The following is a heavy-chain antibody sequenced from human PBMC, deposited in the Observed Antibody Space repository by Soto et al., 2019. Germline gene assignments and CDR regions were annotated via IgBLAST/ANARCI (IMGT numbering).Heavy chain of an antibody. V-gene: IGHV1-69*13. D-gene: IGHD4-4*01. J-gene: IGHJ6*02. CDR3: ARKLYSKYEDQVNYYYYGMDV. CDR1: GGTFSSYA. Sequence: SVKVSCKASGGTFSSYAISWVRQAPGQGLEWMGGIILIFGTANYAQKFQGRVTITADESTGTAYMELSSLRSEDTAVYYCARKLYSKYEDQVNYYYYGMDVWGQGTTVTVSS. CDR2: IILIFGTA.